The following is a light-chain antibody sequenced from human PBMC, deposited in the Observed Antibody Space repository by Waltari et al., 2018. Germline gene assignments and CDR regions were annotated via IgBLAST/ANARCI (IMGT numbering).Light chain of an antibody. J-gene: IGLJ2*01. V-gene: IGLV1-40*01. Sequence: QWYQHLPGTAPKVLIFGDSRRPSGVPDRFSGSKSGSSASLAITGLQAEDEADYYCQSFDRSLNGVVFGGGTKLTVL. CDR3: QSFDRSLNGVV. CDR2: GDS.